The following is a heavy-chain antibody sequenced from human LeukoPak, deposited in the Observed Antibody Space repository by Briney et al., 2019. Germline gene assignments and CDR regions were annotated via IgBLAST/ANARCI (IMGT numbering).Heavy chain of an antibody. J-gene: IGHJ6*04. CDR2: ISYDGSNK. CDR1: GFTFSSYA. V-gene: IGHV3-30*04. D-gene: IGHD3-9*01. Sequence: GGSLRLSCAASGFTFSSYAMHWVRQAPGKGLEWVAVISYDGSNKYYADSVKGRFTISRDNSKNTLYMQLNSLRGEDTAVYYCARELSSGYDILTGYPDTPYGMDVWGKGTTVTVSS. CDR3: ARELSSGYDILTGYPDTPYGMDV.